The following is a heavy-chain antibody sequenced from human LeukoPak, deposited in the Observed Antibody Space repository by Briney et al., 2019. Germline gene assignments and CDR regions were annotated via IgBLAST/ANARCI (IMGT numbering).Heavy chain of an antibody. J-gene: IGHJ4*02. CDR1: GFTFSSYA. V-gene: IGHV3-30-3*01. Sequence: PGGSLRLSCAASGFTFSSYAMHWVRQAPGKGLEWVAVISYDGSNKYHADSVKGRFTISRDNSKNTLYLQMNSLRAEDTAVYYCARDLSYGDSGFDYWGQGTLDRVSS. CDR3: ARDLSYGDSGFDY. D-gene: IGHD4-17*01. CDR2: ISYDGSNK.